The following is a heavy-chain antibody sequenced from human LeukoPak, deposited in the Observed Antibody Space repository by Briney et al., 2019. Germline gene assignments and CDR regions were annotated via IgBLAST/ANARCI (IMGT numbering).Heavy chain of an antibody. V-gene: IGHV1-46*01. CDR3: AGDSSGDGGDY. Sequence: ASVKVSCKASGYTFTSYYMHWVRQAPGQGLEWMGIINPSGGSTSYAQKFQGRVTMTRDTSTSTVYMELSSLRSEDTAVYYCAGDSSGDGGDYWGQGTLVTVSS. CDR2: INPSGGST. J-gene: IGHJ4*02. D-gene: IGHD3-22*01. CDR1: GYTFTSYY.